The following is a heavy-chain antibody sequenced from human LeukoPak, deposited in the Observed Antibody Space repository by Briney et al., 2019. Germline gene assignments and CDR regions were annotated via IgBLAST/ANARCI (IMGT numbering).Heavy chain of an antibody. D-gene: IGHD1-26*01. V-gene: IGHV4-39*07. CDR2: IYYSGST. Sequence: PSETLSLTCTVSGGSISSSSYYWGWIRQPPGKGLEWIGRIYYSGSTNYNPSLKSRVTISVDKSKNQFSLKLSSVTAADTAVYYCATTPYSGSYLASYYFDYWGQGTLVTVSS. CDR1: GGSISSSSYY. CDR3: ATTPYSGSYLASYYFDY. J-gene: IGHJ4*02.